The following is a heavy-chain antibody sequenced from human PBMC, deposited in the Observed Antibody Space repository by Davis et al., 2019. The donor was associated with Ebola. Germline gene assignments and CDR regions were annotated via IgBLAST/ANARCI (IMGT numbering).Heavy chain of an antibody. D-gene: IGHD3-16*01. V-gene: IGHV3-23*01. J-gene: IGHJ4*02. CDR3: AASPYDHIWGSRFDD. CDR2: ISGRGGST. CDR1: GFTFSSYA. Sequence: PGGSLRLSCATSGFTFSSYAMSWVRQAPGKGLEWVSFISGRGGSTYYADSVKGRFTISRDNSKHTLYLQMNSLRAEDTAVYYCAASPYDHIWGSRFDDWGQGTLVTVSS.